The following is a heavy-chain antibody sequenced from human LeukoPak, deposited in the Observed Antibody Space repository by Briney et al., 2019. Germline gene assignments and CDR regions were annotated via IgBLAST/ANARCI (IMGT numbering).Heavy chain of an antibody. D-gene: IGHD1-1*01. Sequence: GGTLRLSCAVSGFSFSSYGMSWVRQTPGKGLEWVSTISVSAATNYADSVKGRFTISRDNSKNTLYLQMNNLRAEDTALYYCSKKALSTGFSHYDIWGLGTMVTVSS. J-gene: IGHJ3*02. CDR2: ISVSAAT. V-gene: IGHV3-23*01. CDR3: SKKALSTGFSHYDI. CDR1: GFSFSSYG.